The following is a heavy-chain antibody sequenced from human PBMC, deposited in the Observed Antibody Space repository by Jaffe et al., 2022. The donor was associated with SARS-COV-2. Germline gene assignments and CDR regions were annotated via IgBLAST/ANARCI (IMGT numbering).Heavy chain of an antibody. V-gene: IGHV3-64*01. J-gene: IGHJ1*01. CDR1: GFTFSSYA. CDR3: IGGCSGGSCYYDFQH. Sequence: EVQLVESGGGLVQPGGSLRLSCAASGFTFSSYAMHWVRQAPGKGLEYVSAISSNGGSTYYANSVKGRFTISRDNSKNTLYLQMGSLRAEDMAVYYCIGGCSGGSCYYDFQHWGQGTLVTVSS. CDR2: ISSNGGST. D-gene: IGHD2-15*01.